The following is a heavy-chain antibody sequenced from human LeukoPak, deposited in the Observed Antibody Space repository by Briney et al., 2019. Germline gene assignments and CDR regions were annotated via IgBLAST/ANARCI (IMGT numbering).Heavy chain of an antibody. D-gene: IGHD3-9*01. Sequence: ASVKVSCKASGYTFTRHDINWLRQAPGQGLEWMGWMNPNSGETGYVQGFQGRIFMTRDTSISTAYMELRSLGSEDTALYYCASTGYHSRWRFDPWGQGTLVTVSS. V-gene: IGHV1-8*01. CDR1: GYTFTRHD. CDR2: MNPNSGET. J-gene: IGHJ5*02. CDR3: ASTGYHSRWRFDP.